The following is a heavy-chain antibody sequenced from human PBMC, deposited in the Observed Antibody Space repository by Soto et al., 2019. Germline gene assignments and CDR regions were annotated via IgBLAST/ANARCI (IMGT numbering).Heavy chain of an antibody. CDR2: INHSGST. CDR3: ARGFPYCSGGSCYSGWFDP. J-gene: IGHJ5*02. Sequence: QVQLQQWGAGLLKPSETLSLTCAVYGGSFSGYYWSWIRQPPGKGLEWIGEINHSGSTNYNPSLKSRVTISVDTSKNQFSLKLSSVTAADTAVYYCARGFPYCSGGSCYSGWFDPWGQGTLVTVSS. D-gene: IGHD2-15*01. CDR1: GGSFSGYY. V-gene: IGHV4-34*01.